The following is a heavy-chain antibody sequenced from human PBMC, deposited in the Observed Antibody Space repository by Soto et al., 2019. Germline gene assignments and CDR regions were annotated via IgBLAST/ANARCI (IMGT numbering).Heavy chain of an antibody. V-gene: IGHV4-34*01. D-gene: IGHD4-17*01. CDR1: GGSFSGYY. Sequence: QVQLQQWGAGLLKPSETLSLTCAVYGGSFSGYYWSWIRQPPGKGLEWIGEINHSGSTNYNPSLKSRVPISVDTSKNQFSLKLSSVTAADTAVYYCARANIRTVTTYYYYGMDVWGQGTTVTVSS. CDR2: INHSGST. CDR3: ARANIRTVTTYYYYGMDV. J-gene: IGHJ6*02.